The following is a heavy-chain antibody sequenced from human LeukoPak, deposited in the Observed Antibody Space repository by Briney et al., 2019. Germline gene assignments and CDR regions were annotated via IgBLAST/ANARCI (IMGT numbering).Heavy chain of an antibody. J-gene: IGHJ4*02. CDR1: GFTFSSYG. CDR2: IWYDGSNK. Sequence: GGSLRLSCAASGFTFSSYGMHWVRQAPGKGLEWVAIIWYDGSNKYYADSVKGRFTISRDNSKNTLHLQMNSLRGEDTAMYYCARDCYGSGSYPDYWGQGTLVTVSS. CDR3: ARDCYGSGSYPDY. V-gene: IGHV3-33*01. D-gene: IGHD3-10*01.